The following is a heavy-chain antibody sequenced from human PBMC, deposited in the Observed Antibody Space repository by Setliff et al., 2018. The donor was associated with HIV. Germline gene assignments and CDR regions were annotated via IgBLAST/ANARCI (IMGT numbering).Heavy chain of an antibody. V-gene: IGHV1-18*01. CDR2: ISANGKQ. D-gene: IGHD3-10*01. J-gene: IGHJ4*02. CDR1: GYTFSSYG. CDR3: AREVPSNTGSYYKKY. Sequence: ASVKVSCKAAGYTFSSYGISWVRQTPGQGLEWMGWISANGKQYYSPKVHDRLSLTIDISTTTAHLRLRNLRSDDTAVYFCAREVPSNTGSYYKKYWGQGTLVAISS.